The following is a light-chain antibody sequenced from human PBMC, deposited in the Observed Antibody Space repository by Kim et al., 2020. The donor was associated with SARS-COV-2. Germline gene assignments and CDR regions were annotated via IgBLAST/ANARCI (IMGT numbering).Light chain of an antibody. J-gene: IGKJ4*01. V-gene: IGKV1-9*01. CDR1: QDTSNF. CDR3: QQLISYPLT. CDR2: AAS. Sequence: GHRVTITCRASQDTSNFLAWYQQRPGKAPKLLIYAASTLQSGVPSRFSGSGSGTEFALTISSLRPEDFATYYCQQLISYPLTFGGGTKVDIK.